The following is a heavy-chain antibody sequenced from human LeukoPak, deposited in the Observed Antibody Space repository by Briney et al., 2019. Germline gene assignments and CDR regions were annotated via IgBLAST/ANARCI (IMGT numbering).Heavy chain of an antibody. CDR2: ISAYNGNT. J-gene: IGHJ5*02. CDR3: ARDKGYCSSTSCSFDP. D-gene: IGHD2-2*01. V-gene: IGHV1-18*01. CDR1: GYTFTSYG. Sequence: ASVKVSCKASGYTFTSYGISWVRQAPGQGLEWMGWISAYNGNTNYAQKLQGRVTMTTDTSTSTAYMELRSLRSDDTAVYYCARDKGYCSSTSCSFDPWGQGTLVTVSS.